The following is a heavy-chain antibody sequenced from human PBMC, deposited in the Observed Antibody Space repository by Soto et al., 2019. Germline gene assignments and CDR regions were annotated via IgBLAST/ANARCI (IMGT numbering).Heavy chain of an antibody. J-gene: IGHJ4*02. D-gene: IGHD3-9*01. CDR1: GFIFSRYW. Sequence: EVQLVESGGGLVQPGGSLRLSCVASGFIFSRYWMSWVPQAPGKVLEWVANIKQDGLDKNYVDSVKGRFTISRVNAKNSLYLQMNSLRAEDTAVYYCARDGGYDILSGYYSPQRFDYWGQGTLVTVSS. CDR2: IKQDGLDK. V-gene: IGHV3-7*01. CDR3: ARDGGYDILSGYYSPQRFDY.